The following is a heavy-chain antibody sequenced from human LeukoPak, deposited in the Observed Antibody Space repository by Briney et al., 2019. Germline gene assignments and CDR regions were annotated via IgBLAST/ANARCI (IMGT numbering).Heavy chain of an antibody. CDR1: GGSISSGSYY. Sequence: SETLSLTCTVSGGSISSGSYYWSWIRQPAGKGLEGIGRIYTSGSTNYNPSLKSRVTISVDTSKNQFSLRLSSVTAADTAVYYCARVTGYMTEDYFDYWGQGTLITVSS. V-gene: IGHV4-61*02. CDR2: IYTSGST. J-gene: IGHJ4*02. CDR3: ARVTGYMTEDYFDY. D-gene: IGHD6-13*01.